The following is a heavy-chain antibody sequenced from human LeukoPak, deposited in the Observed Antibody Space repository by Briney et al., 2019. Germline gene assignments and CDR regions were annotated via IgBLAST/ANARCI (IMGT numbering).Heavy chain of an antibody. V-gene: IGHV3-66*02. CDR3: ARELYYYDSSGYYRYFDY. CDR1: GFTVSSNY. CDR2: IYSGGST. J-gene: IGHJ4*02. Sequence: GGSLRLSCAASGFTVSSNYMSWVRQAPGKGLEWVSVIYSGGSTYYADSVKGRFTISRDNSKNTLYLQMNSLRAEDTAVYYCARELYYYDSSGYYRYFDYWGQGTPVTVSS. D-gene: IGHD3-22*01.